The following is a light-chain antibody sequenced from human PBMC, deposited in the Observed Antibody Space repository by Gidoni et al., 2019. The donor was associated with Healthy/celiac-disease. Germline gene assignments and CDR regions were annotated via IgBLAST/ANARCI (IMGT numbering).Light chain of an antibody. CDR3: SSYTSSSTWV. CDR1: SSDVGGANY. CDR2: DVS. V-gene: IGLV2-14*01. Sequence: QSALTQPASVSGSPGQSITISCTGTSSDVGGANYVSWYQQHPGKAPKLMIYDVSKRPSGVSNLFSGSKSGNTASLTSSGLQAEDEADYYCSSYTSSSTWVFGGGTKLTVL. J-gene: IGLJ3*02.